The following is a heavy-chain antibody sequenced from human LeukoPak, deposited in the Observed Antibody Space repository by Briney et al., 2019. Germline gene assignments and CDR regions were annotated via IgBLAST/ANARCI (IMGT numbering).Heavy chain of an antibody. J-gene: IGHJ5*02. CDR2: ISSSSTI. CDR3: ARDHYNWES. Sequence: PGGSLRLSCVASGFTFSSYSMNWVRQAPGKGLEWVSYISSSSTIYYADSVKGRFTISRDNAKNSLYLQMNSLRAEDTAVYYCARDHYNWESWGQGTLVTVSS. V-gene: IGHV3-48*01. CDR1: GFTFSSYS. D-gene: IGHD1-20*01.